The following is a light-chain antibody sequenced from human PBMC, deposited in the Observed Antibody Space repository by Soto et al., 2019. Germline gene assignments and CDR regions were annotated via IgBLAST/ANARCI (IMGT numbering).Light chain of an antibody. CDR2: GAS. CDR1: QSVSSS. J-gene: IGKJ4*01. CDR3: QQSYSAPT. V-gene: IGKV3-15*01. Sequence: EIVMTQSPATLSVSPGERATLSCRASQSVSSSLAWYQQKPGQAPTLLIYGASTRATGVPARFSGSGSGTEFTLTISSLQPEDFATYYCQQSYSAPTFGGGTKVEIK.